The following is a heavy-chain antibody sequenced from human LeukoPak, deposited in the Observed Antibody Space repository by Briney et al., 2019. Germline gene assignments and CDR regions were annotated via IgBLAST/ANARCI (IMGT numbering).Heavy chain of an antibody. Sequence: GGSLRLSCAASGFTFSSYAMHWVRQAPGKGLEWVAVISYDGSNKYYADSVKGRFTISRDNSKNTLYLQMNSLRAEDTAVYYCAKDTDWRGHDAFDIWGQGTMVTVSS. J-gene: IGHJ3*02. CDR2: ISYDGSNK. CDR1: GFTFSSYA. CDR3: AKDTDWRGHDAFDI. D-gene: IGHD3-9*01. V-gene: IGHV3-30-3*01.